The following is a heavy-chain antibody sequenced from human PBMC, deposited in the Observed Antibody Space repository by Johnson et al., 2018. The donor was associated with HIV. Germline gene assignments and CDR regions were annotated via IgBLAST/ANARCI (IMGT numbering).Heavy chain of an antibody. V-gene: IGHV3-53*01. CDR2: ISSGGST. Sequence: VQLVESGGGVVQPGRSLRLSCAASGFTVSSNYMSWVRQAPGKGLEWVSVISSGGSTYYADSVKGRFTISRDNSKNTLYLQMNSLRAEDTAVYYCAREVAGDYGDSPGAFDIWGQGTMVTVSS. CDR3: AREVAGDYGDSPGAFDI. CDR1: GFTVSSNY. J-gene: IGHJ3*02. D-gene: IGHD4-17*01.